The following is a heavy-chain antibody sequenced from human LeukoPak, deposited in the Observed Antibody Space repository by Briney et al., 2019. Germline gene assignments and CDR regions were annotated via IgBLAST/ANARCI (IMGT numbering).Heavy chain of an antibody. CDR3: ARAAVTDTWVKYYFDY. Sequence: GASVKVSCKASGYTFTDYYMHWVRQAPGQGLEWMGWINPNSGGTNYAQKFRGRVTLTRVTSISTAYMELSSLKSDDTAVYYCARAAVTDTWVKYYFDYWGQGTLLTVSS. J-gene: IGHJ4*02. V-gene: IGHV1-2*02. CDR2: INPNSGGT. CDR1: GYTFTDYY. D-gene: IGHD6-19*01.